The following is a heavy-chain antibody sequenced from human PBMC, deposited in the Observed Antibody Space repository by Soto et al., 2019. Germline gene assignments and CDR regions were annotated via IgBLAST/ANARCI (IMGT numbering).Heavy chain of an antibody. V-gene: IGHV4-34*01. CDR2: INQSGST. Sequence: QVQLQQWGAGLLKPSETLSLTCAVYGGSFSGYYWGWIRQPPGKGLEWIGEINQSGSTNYNPSLRSRVTISVDLSKNQFSLKLSSVTAADTAVYYCARGGRQQLIPTPISYKIDYWGQGTLVTVSS. D-gene: IGHD6-13*01. CDR1: GGSFSGYY. J-gene: IGHJ4*02. CDR3: ARGGRQQLIPTPISYKIDY.